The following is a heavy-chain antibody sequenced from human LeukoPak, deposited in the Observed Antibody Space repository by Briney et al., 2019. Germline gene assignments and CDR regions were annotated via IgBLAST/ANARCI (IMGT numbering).Heavy chain of an antibody. CDR2: IKQDGSEK. Sequence: PGGSLRLSCAASGFTFSSYWMSWVRQAPGKGLEWVANIKQDGSEKYYVGSVKGRFTISRDNAKNSLYLQMNSLRAEDTAVYYCARGMGDYYGSPYYYYYMDVWGKGTTVTVSS. J-gene: IGHJ6*03. CDR3: ARGMGDYYGSPYYYYYMDV. D-gene: IGHD3-10*01. V-gene: IGHV3-7*01. CDR1: GFTFSSYW.